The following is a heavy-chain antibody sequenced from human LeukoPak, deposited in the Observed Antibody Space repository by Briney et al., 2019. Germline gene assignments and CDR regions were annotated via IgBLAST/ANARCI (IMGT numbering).Heavy chain of an antibody. D-gene: IGHD3-22*01. CDR3: ASHYYDSSGYYFNWFDP. J-gene: IGHJ5*02. CDR2: ISAYNGNT. V-gene: IGHV1-18*01. CDR1: GYTFTSYG. Sequence: SVKVSCKASGYTFTSYGISWVRQAPGQGLEWMGWISAYNGNTNYAQKLQGRVTMTTDTSTSTAYMELRSLRSDDTAVYYCASHYYDSSGYYFNWFDPWGQGTLVTVSS.